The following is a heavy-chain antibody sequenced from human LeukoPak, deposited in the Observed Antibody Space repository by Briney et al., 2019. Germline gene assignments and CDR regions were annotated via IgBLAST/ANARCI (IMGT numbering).Heavy chain of an antibody. CDR1: GFTFSSYA. CDR3: ARTPYWIVGAANDAFDI. V-gene: IGHV3-30-3*01. Sequence: PGGSLRLSCAASGFTFSSYAMHWVRQAPGKGLEWVAVISYDGSNKYYADSVKGRFTISRDNSKNTLYLQMNSLRAEDTAVYYCARTPYWIVGAANDAFDIWGQGTMVTVSS. CDR2: ISYDGSNK. J-gene: IGHJ3*02. D-gene: IGHD1-26*01.